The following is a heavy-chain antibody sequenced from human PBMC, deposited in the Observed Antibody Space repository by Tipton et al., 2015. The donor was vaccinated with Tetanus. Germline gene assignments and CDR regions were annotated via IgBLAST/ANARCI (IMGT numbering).Heavy chain of an antibody. J-gene: IGHJ1*01. Sequence: LRLSCAASGFTFSRFSLNWVRQAPGKGLEWIGSIYYSGNTYYNPALKSRVTISVDTSKNQFSLKLSSVTAADTAVYYCVANDGGLEHGQHWGQGTLVTVSS. D-gene: IGHD2-8*01. V-gene: IGHV4-59*05. CDR3: VANDGGLEHGQH. CDR2: IYYSGNT. CDR1: GFTFSRFS.